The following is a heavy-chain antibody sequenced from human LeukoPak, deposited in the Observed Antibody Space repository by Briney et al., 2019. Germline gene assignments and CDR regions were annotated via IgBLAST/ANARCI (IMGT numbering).Heavy chain of an antibody. V-gene: IGHV3-48*01. D-gene: IGHD4-11*01. CDR3: AREGGYSNDY. CDR1: GFTFSSYS. CDR2: ISSSSSTI. Sequence: PGRSLRLSCAASGFTFSSYSMNWVRQAPGKRLEWVSYISSSSSTIYYADSVKGRFTISRDNAKNSLYLQMNSLRAEDTAVYYCAREGGYSNDYWGQGTLVTVST. J-gene: IGHJ4*02.